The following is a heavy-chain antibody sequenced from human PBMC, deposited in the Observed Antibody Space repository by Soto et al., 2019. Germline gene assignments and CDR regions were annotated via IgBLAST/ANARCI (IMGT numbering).Heavy chain of an antibody. CDR1: GAPITYGGYS. J-gene: IGHJ4*02. CDR2: INHLETT. V-gene: IGHV4-30-2*01. Sequence: SETLSLTCTVSGAPITYGGYSWSWIRQTPGKGLEWIGYINHLETTFYNPSFESRLTLSIDRAKNQFSLNLNSMSAADRAVYFCARGGGSDSFDYWGQGIPVTVSS. CDR3: ARGGGSDSFDY. D-gene: IGHD1-26*01.